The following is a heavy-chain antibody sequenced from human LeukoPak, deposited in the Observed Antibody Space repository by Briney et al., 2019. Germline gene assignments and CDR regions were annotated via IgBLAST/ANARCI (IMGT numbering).Heavy chain of an antibody. D-gene: IGHD6-19*01. Sequence: GGSLRLSCAASGFTFGTYWMGWVRQAPGKGMEWVATIKQDGTEKSYVDSVKGRFTISRDNVQNSVYLQMHSLRADDTAIYYCVRDTYRTAVAGSSGLGYWGQGTLVTVSS. J-gene: IGHJ4*02. V-gene: IGHV3-7*01. CDR3: VRDTYRTAVAGSSGLGY. CDR2: IKQDGTEK. CDR1: GFTFGTYW.